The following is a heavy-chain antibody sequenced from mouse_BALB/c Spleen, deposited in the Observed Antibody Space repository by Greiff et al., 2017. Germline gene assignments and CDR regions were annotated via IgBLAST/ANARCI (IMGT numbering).Heavy chain of an antibody. J-gene: IGHJ3*01. CDR1: GFTFSSYG. Sequence: EVKLMESGGDLVKPGGSLKLSCAASGFTFSSYGMSWVRQTPDKRLEWVATISSGGSYTYYPDSVKGRFTISRDNAKNTLYLQMSSLKSEDTAMYYCARIDAYWGQGTLVTVAA. CDR2: ISSGGSYT. CDR3: ARIDAY. V-gene: IGHV5-6*01.